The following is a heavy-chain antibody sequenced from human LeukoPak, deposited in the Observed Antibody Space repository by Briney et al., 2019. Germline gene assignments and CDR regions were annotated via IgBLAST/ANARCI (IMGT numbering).Heavy chain of an antibody. D-gene: IGHD3-16*02. CDR2: ISSSSSYI. CDR3: ARTYSWSLSRFDY. Sequence: PGGSLRLSCAASGFTLSSYEMNWVRQAPGKGLEWASSISSSSSYIYYADSVKGRFTISRDNSKNTLYLQMNSLRAEDTAVYYCARTYSWSLSRFDYWGQGTLVTVSS. J-gene: IGHJ4*02. V-gene: IGHV3-21*01. CDR1: GFTLSSYE.